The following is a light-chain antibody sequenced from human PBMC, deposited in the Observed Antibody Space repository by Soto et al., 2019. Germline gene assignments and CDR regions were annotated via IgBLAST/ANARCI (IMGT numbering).Light chain of an antibody. V-gene: IGKV1-5*01. CDR3: QQHSGHSFT. CDR2: DGM. Sequence: DIQMTQSPSTLSASVGDRVTITCRARQSVFIWVAWYQQQPGRAPKLLICDGMNFENGVPSRFSGDGSETEFTLNISSLKTADFATYYSQQHSGHSFTFGKGTKLEI. CDR1: QSVFIW. J-gene: IGKJ2*01.